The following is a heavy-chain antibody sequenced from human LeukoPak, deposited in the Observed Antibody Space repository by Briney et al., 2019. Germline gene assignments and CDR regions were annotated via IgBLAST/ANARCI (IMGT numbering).Heavy chain of an antibody. CDR1: GFTFSSYW. Sequence: GGSLRLSCAASGFTFSSYWMHWVRQAPGKGLVWVSRINSDGSSTSYADSVKGRFTISRDNAKNTLYLQMNSLRAEDTAVYYCAKDGGWFGELLRHLDYWGQGTLVTVSS. D-gene: IGHD3-10*01. V-gene: IGHV3-74*01. J-gene: IGHJ4*02. CDR3: AKDGGWFGELLRHLDY. CDR2: INSDGSST.